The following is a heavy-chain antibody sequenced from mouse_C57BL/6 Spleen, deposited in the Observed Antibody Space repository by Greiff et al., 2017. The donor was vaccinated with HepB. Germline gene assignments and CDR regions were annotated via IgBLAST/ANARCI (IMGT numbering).Heavy chain of an antibody. CDR3: ARGDGYDGYYFDY. Sequence: EVQRVESGGGLVKPGGSLKLSCAASGFTFSDYGMHWVRQAPEKGLEWVAYISSGSSTIYYADTVKGRFTISRDNAKNTLFLQMTSLRSEDTAMYYCARGDGYDGYYFDYWGQGTTLTVSS. J-gene: IGHJ2*01. D-gene: IGHD2-2*01. V-gene: IGHV5-17*01. CDR2: ISSGSSTI. CDR1: GFTFSDYG.